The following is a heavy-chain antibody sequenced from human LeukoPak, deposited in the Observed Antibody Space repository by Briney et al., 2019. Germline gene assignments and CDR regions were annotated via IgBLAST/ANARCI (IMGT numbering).Heavy chain of an antibody. J-gene: IGHJ4*02. CDR2: IYYSGST. CDR3: ARHRSGWLQSSFDY. CDR1: GGSISSYY. Sequence: PSEALSLTCTVSGGSISSYYWSWIRQPPGKGLEWIGYIYYSGSTNYNPSLKSRVTISVDTSKNQFSLKLSSVTAADTAVYYCARHRSGWLQSSFDYWGQETLVTVSS. D-gene: IGHD5-24*01. V-gene: IGHV4-59*08.